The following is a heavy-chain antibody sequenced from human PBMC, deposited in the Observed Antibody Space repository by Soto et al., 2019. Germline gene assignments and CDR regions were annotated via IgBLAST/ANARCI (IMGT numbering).Heavy chain of an antibody. Sequence: GESLKISCAASGFTFSSYAMSWVRQAPGKGLEWVSAISGSGGSTYYADSVKGRFTISRDNSKNTLYLQMNSLRAEDTAVYYCAKAPTYLIAVAGTDYWGQGTLVTVSS. CDR3: AKAPTYLIAVAGTDY. J-gene: IGHJ4*02. CDR2: ISGSGGST. V-gene: IGHV3-23*01. CDR1: GFTFSSYA. D-gene: IGHD6-19*01.